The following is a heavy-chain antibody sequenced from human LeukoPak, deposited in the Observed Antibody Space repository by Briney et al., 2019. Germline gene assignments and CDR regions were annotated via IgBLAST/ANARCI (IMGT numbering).Heavy chain of an antibody. CDR3: ARTQRITMIVVIITTEGAFDI. J-gene: IGHJ3*02. D-gene: IGHD3-22*01. Sequence: GGSLRLSCAASGFTFSSYAMHWVRQAPGKGLEWVAVISYDGSNKYYADSVKGRFTISRDNSKNTLYLQMNSLRAEDTAVYYCARTQRITMIVVIITTEGAFDIWGQGTMVTVSS. V-gene: IGHV3-30-3*01. CDR1: GFTFSSYA. CDR2: ISYDGSNK.